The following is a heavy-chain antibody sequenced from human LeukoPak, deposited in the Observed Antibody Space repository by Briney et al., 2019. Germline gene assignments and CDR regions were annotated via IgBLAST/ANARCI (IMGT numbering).Heavy chain of an antibody. CDR1: GYTFTGYY. Sequence: ASVKVSCKASGYTFTGYYMHWVPQAPGQGLEWMGWINPNSGGTNYAQKFQGRVTTTRDTSISTAYMELSRLRSDDTAVYYCARGGTAGHYYYYYMDVWGKGTTVTVSS. J-gene: IGHJ6*03. CDR3: ARGGTAGHYYYYYMDV. D-gene: IGHD1-1*01. CDR2: INPNSGGT. V-gene: IGHV1-2*02.